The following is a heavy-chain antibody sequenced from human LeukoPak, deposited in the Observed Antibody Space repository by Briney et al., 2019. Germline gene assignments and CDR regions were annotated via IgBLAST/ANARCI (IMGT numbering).Heavy chain of an antibody. Sequence: GEPLKISCKAPRHSFHSQWIGWVRQMPGKGLQWMGIIYPGDSDTRYSPSFQGQVTISADTSISAAYLQWNSLEASDTAIYYCARRGDSDFRIDWGQGTLVTVSS. CDR3: ARRGDSDFRID. J-gene: IGHJ4*02. CDR2: IYPGDSDT. V-gene: IGHV5-51*01. CDR1: RHSFHSQW. D-gene: IGHD2-21*02.